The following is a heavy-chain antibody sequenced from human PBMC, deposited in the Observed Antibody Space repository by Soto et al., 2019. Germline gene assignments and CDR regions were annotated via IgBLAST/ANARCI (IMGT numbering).Heavy chain of an antibody. CDR1: GFTFSSYG. V-gene: IGHV3-30*03. J-gene: IGHJ4*02. CDR2: ISYDGSNN. D-gene: IGHD3-22*01. CDR3: ARDSYYYDSSGYYTFDH. Sequence: QVQLVESGGGVVQPGRSLRLSCADSGFTFSSYGMHWVRQAPGKGLEWVAHISYDGSNNNYVDSVKGRFTISRDNSKNTLYLQMNSLRAEDTAVYYCARDSYYYDSSGYYTFDHWGQGTLVTVSS.